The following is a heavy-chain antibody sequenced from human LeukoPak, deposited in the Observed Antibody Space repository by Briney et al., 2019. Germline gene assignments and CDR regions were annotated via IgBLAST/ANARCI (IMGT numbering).Heavy chain of an antibody. D-gene: IGHD2-2*01. J-gene: IGHJ4*02. CDR3: ARASSTSCYY. CDR1: GFTFSSYW. V-gene: IGHV3-74*01. CDR2: INSDGSST. Sequence: GGSLRLSCAASGFTFSSYWMHWVRQAPGKGLVWVSCINSDGSSTSYADSVKGRFTISRENAKNTLYLQMNSLRAEDTAVYYCARASSTSCYYWGEGTLVTVSS.